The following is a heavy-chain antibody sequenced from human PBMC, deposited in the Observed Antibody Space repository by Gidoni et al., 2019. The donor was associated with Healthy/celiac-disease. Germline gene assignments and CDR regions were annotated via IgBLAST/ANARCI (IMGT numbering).Heavy chain of an antibody. Sequence: QVQLQQWGAGRLKPSATLSLTCAVYGGSFRGYYWSWLRQPPGKGLEWIGEINHSGSTNYNPSLKSRVTISVDTSKNQFSLKLSSVTAADTAVYYCARGHRAVLRWPLGKSENFDYWGQGTLVTVSS. V-gene: IGHV4-34*01. D-gene: IGHD4-17*01. CDR1: GGSFRGYY. CDR2: INHSGST. J-gene: IGHJ4*02. CDR3: ARGHRAVLRWPLGKSENFDY.